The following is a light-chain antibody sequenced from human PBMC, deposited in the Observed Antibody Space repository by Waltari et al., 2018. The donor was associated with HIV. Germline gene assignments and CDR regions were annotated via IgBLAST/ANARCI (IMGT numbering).Light chain of an antibody. CDR1: SPSLGSGT. CDR2: SNN. J-gene: IGLJ1*01. V-gene: IGLV1-44*01. Sequence: QSVLTQPPSASGTPGQRVTIACSGSSPSLGSGTISWYQPLPGTAPKLLIYSNNQRPSGVPDRFSGSKSGTSAALAISGLQSEDEADYYCATWDDSLNGYVLGAGTRVTVL. CDR3: ATWDDSLNGYV.